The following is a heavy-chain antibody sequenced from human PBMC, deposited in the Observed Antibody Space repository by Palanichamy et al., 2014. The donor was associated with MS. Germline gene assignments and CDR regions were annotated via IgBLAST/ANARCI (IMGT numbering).Heavy chain of an antibody. V-gene: IGHV3-30*04. J-gene: IGHJ3*01. CDR2: ISYDGSNK. D-gene: IGHD2-15*01. CDR1: GFTFNSYA. Sequence: QVKRGGGRGGGVVQPGRSLRLSCVASGFTFNSYAMHWVRQAPGKGLEWVAVISYDGSNKYDADSVKGRFTISRDNSKTTLYLQMDSLGAEDTAVYYCARRRSGGSWRDAFDVWGQGTVVTVSS. CDR3: ARRRSGGSWRDAFDV.